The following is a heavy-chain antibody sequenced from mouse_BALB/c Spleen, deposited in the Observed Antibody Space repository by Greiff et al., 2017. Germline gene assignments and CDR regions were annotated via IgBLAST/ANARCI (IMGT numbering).Heavy chain of an antibody. J-gene: IGHJ3*01. CDR2: IWAGGST. CDR1: GFSLTSYG. D-gene: IGHD2-4*01. Sequence: VQVVESGPGLVAPSQSLSITCTVSGFSLTSYGVHWVRQPPGKGLEWLGVIWAGGSTNYNSALMSRLSISKDNSKSQVFLKMNSLQTDDTAMYCCANMITTTWFAYWGQGTLVTVSA. V-gene: IGHV2-9*02. CDR3: ANMITTTWFAY.